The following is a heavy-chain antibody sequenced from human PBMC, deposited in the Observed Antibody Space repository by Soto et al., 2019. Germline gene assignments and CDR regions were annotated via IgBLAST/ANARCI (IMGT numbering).Heavy chain of an antibody. CDR1: GFTFSNYG. V-gene: IGHV3-23*01. D-gene: IGHD2-21*01. Sequence: EVQLLESGGGLIQPGGSLRLSCEASGFTFSNYGMTWVRLAPGKGLKWVSTISGSGGRTFYADPVKGRFTISRDNSKNTLYLQMKSLRAEDTAVYYCAKEMIASTLADFFDYWGQGTLVTVSS. CDR2: ISGSGGRT. CDR3: AKEMIASTLADFFDY. J-gene: IGHJ4*02.